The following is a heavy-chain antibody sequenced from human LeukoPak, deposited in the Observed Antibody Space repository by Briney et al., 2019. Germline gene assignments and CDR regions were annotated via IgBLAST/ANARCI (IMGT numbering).Heavy chain of an antibody. CDR2: IYPSDSDT. V-gene: IGHV5-51*01. CDR3: ARLVGSSGSSELVTAEYFQQ. D-gene: IGHD6-25*01. Sequence: GESLKISCKGSGYSFKNYWIGWVRQMPGKGLEWMGMIYPSDSDTRYSPAFQGQVTISADKSISTAYVQWSSPKASDTAMYYCARLVGSSGSSELVTAEYFQQWGQGTLVTVSS. CDR1: GYSFKNYW. J-gene: IGHJ1*01.